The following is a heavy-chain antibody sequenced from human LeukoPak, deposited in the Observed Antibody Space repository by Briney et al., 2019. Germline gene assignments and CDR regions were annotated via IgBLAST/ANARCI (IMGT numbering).Heavy chain of an antibody. D-gene: IGHD6-6*01. CDR1: GGTFSSYA. V-gene: IGHV1-69*06. Sequence: ASVKVSCKASGGTFSSYAISWVRQAPGQGLEWMGGIIPIFGTANYAQKFQGRVTITADKSTSTAYMELSSLRSEDTAVYYCARPLRSIAARSHYYYYYMDVWGKGTTVTVSS. CDR3: ARPLRSIAARSHYYYYYMDV. CDR2: IIPIFGTA. J-gene: IGHJ6*03.